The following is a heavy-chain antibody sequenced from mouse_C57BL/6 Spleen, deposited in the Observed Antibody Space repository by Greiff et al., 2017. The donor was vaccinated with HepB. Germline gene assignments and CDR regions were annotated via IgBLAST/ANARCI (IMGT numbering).Heavy chain of an antibody. CDR2: IDPSDSYT. V-gene: IGHV1-50*01. CDR1: GYTFTSYW. Sequence: VQLQQPGAELVKPGASVKLSCKASGYTFTSYWMQWVKQRPGQGLEWIGEIDPSDSYTNYNQKFKGKATLTVDTSSSTAYMQLSSLTSEDSAVYYCARTSYYGRSYEGYWGQGTTLTVSS. CDR3: ARTSYYGRSYEGY. D-gene: IGHD1-1*01. J-gene: IGHJ2*01.